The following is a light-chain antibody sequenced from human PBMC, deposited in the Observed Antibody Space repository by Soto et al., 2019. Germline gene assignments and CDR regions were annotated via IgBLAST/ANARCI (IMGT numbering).Light chain of an antibody. Sequence: EIVMTQSPATLSVSPGERATLSCRASQSVTNNYLAWYQQKPGQAPRLLIDGASSRATGVPDRFSGTGSGTDFTLTISRLEPEDFAVFYCQQYGNSPIPFCQGTRLE. J-gene: IGKJ5*01. CDR2: GAS. CDR1: QSVTNNY. V-gene: IGKV3-20*01. CDR3: QQYGNSPIP.